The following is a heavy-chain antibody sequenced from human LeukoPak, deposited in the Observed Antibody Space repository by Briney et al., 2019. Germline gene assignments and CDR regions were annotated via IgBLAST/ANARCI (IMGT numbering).Heavy chain of an antibody. D-gene: IGHD4-17*01. CDR3: ARANPVYGDFDY. Sequence: GGSLRLSCAASGFTFSSYEMNWVRQAPGKGLEWVSYISSSGSTIYYADSVKGRFSISRDMSRNTLFLDMSSLRAEDTAVFFCARANPVYGDFDYWGQGTLVTVSS. CDR2: ISSSGSTI. CDR1: GFTFSSYE. V-gene: IGHV3-48*03. J-gene: IGHJ4*02.